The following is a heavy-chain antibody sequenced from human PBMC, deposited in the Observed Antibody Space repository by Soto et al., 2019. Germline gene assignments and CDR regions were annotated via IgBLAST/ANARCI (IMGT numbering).Heavy chain of an antibody. CDR3: TRGNRRYLGYCSSTSCPYYIDY. V-gene: IGHV4-34*01. D-gene: IGHD2-2*01. CDR1: GGSFSGYY. CDR2: INHSGST. J-gene: IGHJ4*02. Sequence: SETLSLTCAVYGGSFSGYYWSWIRQPPGKGLEWIGEINHSGSTNYNPSLKSRVTISVDTSKNQFSLKLSSVTAADTAVYYCTRGNRRYLGYCSSTSCPYYIDYWGQGTLVPFSS.